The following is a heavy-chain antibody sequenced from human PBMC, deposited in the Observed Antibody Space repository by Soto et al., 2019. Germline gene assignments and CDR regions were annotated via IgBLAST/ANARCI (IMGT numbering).Heavy chain of an antibody. Sequence: PGGSLRLSCAASGFTFSSYAMHWVRQAPGKGLEWVAVISYDGGNKYYADSVKGRFTISRDNSKNTLYLQMNSLRAEDTAVYYCARDEKMRVERDYYYYGMDVWGQGTTVTVSS. J-gene: IGHJ6*02. CDR2: ISYDGGNK. V-gene: IGHV3-30-3*01. CDR1: GFTFSSYA. D-gene: IGHD3-10*01. CDR3: ARDEKMRVERDYYYYGMDV.